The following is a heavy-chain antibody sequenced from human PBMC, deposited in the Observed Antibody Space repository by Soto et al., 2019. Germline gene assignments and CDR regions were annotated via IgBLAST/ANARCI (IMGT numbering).Heavy chain of an antibody. CDR1: GFTFSSYG. Sequence: QVQLVESGGGVVQPGRSLRLSCAASGFTFSSYGMHWVRQAPGKGLAWVAVISYDGSNKYYADSVKGRFTISRDNSKNTLYLQMNSLRAEDTAVYYCAKDSAHYDSSGYAYYWGQGTLVTVSS. J-gene: IGHJ4*02. D-gene: IGHD3-22*01. V-gene: IGHV3-30*18. CDR2: ISYDGSNK. CDR3: AKDSAHYDSSGYAYY.